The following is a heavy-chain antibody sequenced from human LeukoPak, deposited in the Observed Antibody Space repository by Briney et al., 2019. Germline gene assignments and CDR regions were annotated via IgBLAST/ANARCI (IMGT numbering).Heavy chain of an antibody. Sequence: GGPLRLSCAASGFTFNDYWMHWVRQAPGKGLVWVSRVNPDGSIRGYADSVKGRFTISRDIAKNTVYLQMSSLRAEDTAVYYCVRDKTTVTTLDYWGQGTLVTVSS. CDR3: VRDKTTVTTLDY. J-gene: IGHJ4*02. D-gene: IGHD4-17*01. V-gene: IGHV3-74*01. CDR2: VNPDGSIR. CDR1: GFTFNDYW.